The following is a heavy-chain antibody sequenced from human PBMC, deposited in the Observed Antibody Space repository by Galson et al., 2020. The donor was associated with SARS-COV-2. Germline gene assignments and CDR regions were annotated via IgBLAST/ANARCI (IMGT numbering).Heavy chain of an antibody. CDR3: ARGLAARTFDY. V-gene: IGHV4-59*01. CDR1: GGSISSYY. D-gene: IGHD6-6*01. Sequence: SQTLSLPCTVSGGSISSYYWSWIRQPPGKGLEWIGYIYYSGSTNYNPSLKRRVTISVDTSKNQFSLKLSSVTAADTAVYYCARGLAARTFDYWGQGTLVTVSS. CDR2: IYYSGST. J-gene: IGHJ4*02.